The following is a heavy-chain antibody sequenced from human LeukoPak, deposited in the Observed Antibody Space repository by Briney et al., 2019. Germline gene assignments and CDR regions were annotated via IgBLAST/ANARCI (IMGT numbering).Heavy chain of an antibody. Sequence: SETLSLTCTVSGYSISSGYYWGWIRQPPGKGLEWIGSIYHSGSTYYNPSLKSRVTISVDTSKNQFSLKLSSVTAADTAVYYCASYYYDSSGSDDAFDIWGQGTMVTVSS. V-gene: IGHV4-38-2*02. CDR2: IYHSGST. J-gene: IGHJ3*02. D-gene: IGHD3-22*01. CDR1: GYSISSGYY. CDR3: ASYYYDSSGSDDAFDI.